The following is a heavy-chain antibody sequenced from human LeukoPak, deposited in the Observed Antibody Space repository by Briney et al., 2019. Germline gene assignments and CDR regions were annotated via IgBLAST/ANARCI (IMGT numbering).Heavy chain of an antibody. CDR3: ARGSTVVPAASTTYGMDV. D-gene: IGHD2-2*01. Sequence: SETLSLTCAVYGGSFSGYYWSWIRQPPGKGPEWIGEINHSGSTNYNPSLKSRVTISVDTSKNQFSLKLSSVTAADTAVYYCARGSTVVPAASTTYGMDVWGKGTTVTVSS. J-gene: IGHJ6*04. CDR2: INHSGST. CDR1: GGSFSGYY. V-gene: IGHV4-34*01.